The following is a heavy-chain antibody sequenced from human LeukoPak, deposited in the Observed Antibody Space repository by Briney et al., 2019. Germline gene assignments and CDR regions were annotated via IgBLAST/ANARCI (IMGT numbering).Heavy chain of an antibody. CDR2: IYHSGST. CDR1: GYSISSGYY. Sequence: SETLSLTCTVSGYSISSGYYWGWIRQPPGKGLEWIGSIYHSGSTYYNPSLKSRVTISVDTSKNQFSLKLSSVTAADTAVYYCARDNWYGSGTRGAFDIWGQGTMVTVSS. D-gene: IGHD3-10*01. J-gene: IGHJ3*02. CDR3: ARDNWYGSGTRGAFDI. V-gene: IGHV4-38-2*02.